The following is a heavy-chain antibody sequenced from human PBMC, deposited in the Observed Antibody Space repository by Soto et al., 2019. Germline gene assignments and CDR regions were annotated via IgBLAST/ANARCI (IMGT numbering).Heavy chain of an antibody. D-gene: IGHD4-4*01. V-gene: IGHV3-21*01. CDR1: GFTFLTHT. CDR2: ISPTGTFI. CDR3: ARGPENNSNYPLDY. J-gene: IGHJ4*02. Sequence: GGSLRLSCAVTGFTFLTHTMNWIRQAPGKGLEWVSSISPTGTFIYYTDSVKGRFTIFRDNAKNSLSLQMNSLRAEDTAVYYCARGPENNSNYPLDYWGQGTLVTVSS.